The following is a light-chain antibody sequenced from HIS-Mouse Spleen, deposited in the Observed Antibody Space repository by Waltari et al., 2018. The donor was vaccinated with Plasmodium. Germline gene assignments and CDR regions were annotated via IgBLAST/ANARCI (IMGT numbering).Light chain of an antibody. V-gene: IGKV3-15*01. CDR1: QSVSSN. Sequence: EIVMTQSPATLSVSPGERATLSCRASQSVSSNLAGYQQKPGQAPRRLIYGASTRATGIPARFSGRGSGTEFTLTISSLQSEDFAVYYCQQYNNWSFTFGPGTKVDIK. J-gene: IGKJ3*01. CDR2: GAS. CDR3: QQYNNWSFT.